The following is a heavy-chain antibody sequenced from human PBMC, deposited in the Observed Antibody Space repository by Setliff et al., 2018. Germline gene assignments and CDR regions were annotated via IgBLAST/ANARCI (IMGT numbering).Heavy chain of an antibody. CDR2: IYYSGST. CDR3: ARGLKSRPFVFYHHYMDV. CDR1: GGSLTGRSNY. V-gene: IGHV4-39*07. J-gene: IGHJ6*03. Sequence: SETLSLTCTVSGGSLTGRSNYWGWIRQPPGKGLQWIGTIYYSGSTYYNPSLKSRVTISVHTSQNQFSLKLSSVTAADTVVYYCARGLKSRPFVFYHHYMDVWGKGTTVTVS. D-gene: IGHD3-16*01.